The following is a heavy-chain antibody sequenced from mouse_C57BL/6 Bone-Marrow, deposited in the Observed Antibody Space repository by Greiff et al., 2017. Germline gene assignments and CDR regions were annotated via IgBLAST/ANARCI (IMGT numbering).Heavy chain of an antibody. CDR1: GYSITSDY. J-gene: IGHJ1*03. CDR2: ISYSGST. D-gene: IGHD1-1*01. V-gene: IGHV3-8*01. Sequence: EVHLVESGPGLAKPSQTLSLTCSVTGYSITSDYWNWIRKFPGNKLEYMGYISYSGSTYYNPSLKRRISITRDTSKNQYYLQVNSVTTEDTATYYWARYHYYSSSYWYFDVWGTGTTVTVSS. CDR3: ARYHYYSSSYWYFDV.